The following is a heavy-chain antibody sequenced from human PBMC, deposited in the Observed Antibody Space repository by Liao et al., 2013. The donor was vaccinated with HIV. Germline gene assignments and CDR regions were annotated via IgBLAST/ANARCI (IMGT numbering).Heavy chain of an antibody. CDR3: ARASVVVIASIRGDYFDY. D-gene: IGHD2-21*01. CDR2: IYVNGDT. J-gene: IGHJ4*02. CDR1: GGSMSSHY. V-gene: IGHV4-4*07. Sequence: QVQLQESGPGLVKPSETLSLTCTISGGSMSSHYWSWIRQPAGKGLEWIGHIYVNGDTDYNPSLKGRVTMSVDTSKNQISLRLRSVTAADTAVYYCARASVVVIASIRGDYFDYWGQGTLVTVSS.